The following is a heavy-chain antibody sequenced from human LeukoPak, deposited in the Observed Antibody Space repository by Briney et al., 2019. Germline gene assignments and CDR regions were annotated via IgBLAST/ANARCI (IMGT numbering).Heavy chain of an antibody. D-gene: IGHD3-22*01. J-gene: IGHJ4*02. Sequence: PGGSLRLSCAASGFTFSSYGMHWVRQAPGKGLEWVAVISYDGSNKYYADSVKGRFTISRDNSKNTLYLQMNSLRAEDTAVYYCAKDEVYYYDSSAKGYFDYWGQGTLVTVSS. CDR2: ISYDGSNK. CDR1: GFTFSSYG. V-gene: IGHV3-30*18. CDR3: AKDEVYYYDSSAKGYFDY.